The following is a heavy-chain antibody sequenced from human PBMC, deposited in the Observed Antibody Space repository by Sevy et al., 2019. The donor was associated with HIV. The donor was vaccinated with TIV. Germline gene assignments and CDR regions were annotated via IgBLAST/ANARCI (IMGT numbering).Heavy chain of an antibody. CDR2: IVPILGTI. D-gene: IGHD3-10*01. J-gene: IGHJ5*02. Sequence: ASVKVSCKASGGTFNNYAFSWVRRAPGQGLEWVGGIVPILGTINYAQKFQGRVTITADESADTVYMKLSSLRSEDTAVYFCAKDFMEATHGSDTWGLGTLVTVSS. CDR3: AKDFMEATHGSDT. V-gene: IGHV1-69*13. CDR1: GGTFNNYA.